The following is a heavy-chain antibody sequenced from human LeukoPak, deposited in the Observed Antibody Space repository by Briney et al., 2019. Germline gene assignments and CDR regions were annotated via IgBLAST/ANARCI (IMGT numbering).Heavy chain of an antibody. J-gene: IGHJ5*02. D-gene: IGHD6-13*01. CDR1: GFTFSIYG. CDR3: AKEDSSWLTTWFDP. CDR2: ISYDGSNK. Sequence: PGGSLRLSCAASGFTFSIYGMHWVRQAPGKGLEWVAVISYDGSNKSYADSVKGRFTISRDNSKNTLYLQMNSLRAEDTAVYYCAKEDSSWLTTWFDPWGQGTLVTVSS. V-gene: IGHV3-30*18.